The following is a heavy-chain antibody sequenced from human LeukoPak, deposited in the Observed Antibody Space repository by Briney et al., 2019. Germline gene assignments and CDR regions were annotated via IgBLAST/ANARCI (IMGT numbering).Heavy chain of an antibody. Sequence: GGSLRLSCVACGFTFSDYYMSWVRQAPGRGLEWVSYISGSGSGLYYADSVKGRFTISRDNAKNSLFLQMNSLRAEDTAVYYCARSVGYYYTMDVWGQGTTVTVSS. CDR2: ISGSGSGL. V-gene: IGHV3-11*01. D-gene: IGHD2-15*01. CDR1: GFTFSDYY. CDR3: ARSVGYYYTMDV. J-gene: IGHJ6*02.